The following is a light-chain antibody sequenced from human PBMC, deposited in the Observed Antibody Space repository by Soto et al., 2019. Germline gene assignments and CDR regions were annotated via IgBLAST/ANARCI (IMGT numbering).Light chain of an antibody. J-gene: IGLJ3*02. CDR2: ETS. CDR1: TGAVTSGHY. CDR3: LLSYRGARV. Sequence: QAVVTQEPSLTVSPGGTVTLTCGSSTGAVTSGHYPYWFQQKPGQAPRTLIYETSNKHSWTPARFSGSLLGGKAALTLSGAQPEDEAEYYCLLSYRGARVFGGGTKFTVL. V-gene: IGLV7-46*01.